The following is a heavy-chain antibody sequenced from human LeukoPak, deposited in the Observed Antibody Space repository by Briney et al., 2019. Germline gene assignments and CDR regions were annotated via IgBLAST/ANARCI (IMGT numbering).Heavy chain of an antibody. CDR2: IKEDGSVK. CDR1: GFTFSSHW. V-gene: IGHV3-7*01. Sequence: GGSLRLSCAASGFTFSSHWMSWVRQAPGKGLDWLANIKEDGSVKYYVESVRGRFTISRDHAKNSLYLQMNSLRAEDTAVYYCARVGFGEFLLSRKYYYYMEVWGKGTTVTVSS. D-gene: IGHD3-10*01. J-gene: IGHJ6*03. CDR3: ARVGFGEFLLSRKYYYYMEV.